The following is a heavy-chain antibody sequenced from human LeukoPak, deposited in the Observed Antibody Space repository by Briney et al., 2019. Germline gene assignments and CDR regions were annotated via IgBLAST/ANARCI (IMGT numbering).Heavy chain of an antibody. Sequence: PGGSLRLSCAASGFTFSSYSMNWVRQAPGKGLEWVSSISSSGTYVYYADSVKGRFTISRDNAKISLSLQMNSLRADDAAVYYCAGNQWDLRRAAFDIWGQGTMVTVSS. CDR3: AGNQWDLRRAAFDI. J-gene: IGHJ3*02. V-gene: IGHV3-21*01. D-gene: IGHD1-26*01. CDR2: ISSSGTYV. CDR1: GFTFSSYS.